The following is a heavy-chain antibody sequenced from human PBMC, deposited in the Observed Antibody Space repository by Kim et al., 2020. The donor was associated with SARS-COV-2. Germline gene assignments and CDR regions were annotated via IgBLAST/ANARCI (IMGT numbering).Heavy chain of an antibody. Sequence: SETLSLTCTVSGASIRTYYWSWIRQPPGKGREWIGYIHHSGTTEYNSSLRYNGTTNYNPSLKSRVTISLDTSKSQFSLKLTSVTAADTAVYYCATIDCSGGTCQYFDHWGLGTRVTVST. CDR2: IHHSGTTEYNSSLRYNGTT. CDR3: ATIDCSGGTCQYFDH. V-gene: IGHV4-59*08. D-gene: IGHD2-15*01. CDR1: GASIRTYY. J-gene: IGHJ4*02.